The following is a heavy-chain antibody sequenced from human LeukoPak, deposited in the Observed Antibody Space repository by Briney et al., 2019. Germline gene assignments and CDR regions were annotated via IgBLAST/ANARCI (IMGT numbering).Heavy chain of an antibody. CDR1: GFTVSSNY. V-gene: IGHV3-66*01. D-gene: IGHD2-15*01. Sequence: GGSLRLSCAASGFTVSSNYMSWVRQAPGKGLDWVSVIYSGGSTYYADSVKGRFTISRDNSKNTLYLQMNSLRAEDTAVYYCAREGCSGGSCYWNNAFDIWGQGTMVTVSS. CDR2: IYSGGST. J-gene: IGHJ3*02. CDR3: AREGCSGGSCYWNNAFDI.